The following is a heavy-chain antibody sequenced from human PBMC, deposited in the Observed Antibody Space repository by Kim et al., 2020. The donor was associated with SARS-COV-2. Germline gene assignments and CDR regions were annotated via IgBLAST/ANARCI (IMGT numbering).Heavy chain of an antibody. CDR3: ARDPQRSDGYHFDY. Sequence: GSLRLSCAASGFIFSDYDMSWIRQAPGKGPEWVSHITTSGRFKYYADSVKGRFTISRDNARNSLYLQMNSLSDEDTAVYYCARDPQRSDGYHFDYWCQG. V-gene: IGHV3-11*01. CDR1: GFIFSDYD. J-gene: IGHJ4*02. D-gene: IGHD5-12*01. CDR2: ITTSGRFK.